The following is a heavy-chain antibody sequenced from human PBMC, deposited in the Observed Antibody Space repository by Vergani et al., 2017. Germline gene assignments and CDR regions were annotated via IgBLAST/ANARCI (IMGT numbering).Heavy chain of an antibody. CDR3: AKVGGGVRLCDYGDYAEPDY. CDR1: GFTFSDYY. D-gene: IGHD4-17*01. CDR2: ISGSGSTI. V-gene: IGHV3-11*01. Sequence: QVQLVESGGGLVKPGGSLRLSCAASGFTFSDYYMSWVRQAPGKGLEWVSAISGSGSTIYYADSVKGRFTISRDNAKNSLYLQMNSLRAEDTAVYYCAKVGGGVRLCDYGDYAEPDYWGQGTLVTVSS. J-gene: IGHJ4*02.